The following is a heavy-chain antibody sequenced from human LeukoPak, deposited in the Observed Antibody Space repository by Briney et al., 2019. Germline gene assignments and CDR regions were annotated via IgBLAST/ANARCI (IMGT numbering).Heavy chain of an antibody. D-gene: IGHD6-13*01. V-gene: IGHV4-34*01. CDR2: INHSGST. CDR1: GGSFSGYY. J-gene: IGHJ4*02. CDR3: ARDYSIAAPGTFDY. Sequence: SETLSLTCAVYGGSFSGYYWSWIRQPPGKGLEWIGEINHSGSTNYNPSLKSRVTISVDTSRNQFSLKLSSVTAADTAIYYCARDYSIAAPGTFDYRGQGTLVTVSS.